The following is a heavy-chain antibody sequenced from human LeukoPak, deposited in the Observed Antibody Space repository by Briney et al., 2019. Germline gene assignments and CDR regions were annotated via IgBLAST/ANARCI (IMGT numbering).Heavy chain of an antibody. J-gene: IGHJ4*02. D-gene: IGHD2/OR15-2a*01. CDR1: GGSISSSYYY. CDR2: IYSSGST. Sequence: SETLSLTCTVSGGSISSSYYYWGWIRQPPGKGLEWIGSIYSSGSTYYNPSLKSRVTISVDTSKNYFFLKLNSVTAADTAVYFCSSGNKLDYWGRGTLVTVSS. CDR3: SSGNKLDY. V-gene: IGHV4-39*01.